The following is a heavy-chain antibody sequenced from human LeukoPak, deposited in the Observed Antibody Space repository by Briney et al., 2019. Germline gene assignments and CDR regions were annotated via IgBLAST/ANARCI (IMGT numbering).Heavy chain of an antibody. V-gene: IGHV3-33*01. CDR1: GFTFSTYG. CDR3: ARAVGPFDI. Sequence: GGSLRLSCAASGFTFSTYGMHWVRQAPGKGLEWVAVIWYDGSNKYYADSVKGRFTISRDNSKNTLYLQMNSLRAEDTAVYYCARAVGPFDIWSQGTMVTVSS. CDR2: IWYDGSNK. J-gene: IGHJ3*02.